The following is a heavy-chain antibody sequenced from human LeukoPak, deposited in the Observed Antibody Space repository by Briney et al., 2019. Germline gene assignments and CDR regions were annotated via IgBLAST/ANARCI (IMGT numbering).Heavy chain of an antibody. J-gene: IGHJ4*02. CDR1: GYTFTSYG. V-gene: IGHV1-18*01. D-gene: IGHD3-22*01. CDR2: ISAYNGNT. Sequence: ASVKVSCKASGYTFTSYGISWMRQAPGQGLEWMGWISAYNGNTNYAQKFQGRVTITADESTSTAYMELSSLRSEDTAVYYCARPRYRGYYDSSGYYLDYWGQGTLVTVSS. CDR3: ARPRYRGYYDSSGYYLDY.